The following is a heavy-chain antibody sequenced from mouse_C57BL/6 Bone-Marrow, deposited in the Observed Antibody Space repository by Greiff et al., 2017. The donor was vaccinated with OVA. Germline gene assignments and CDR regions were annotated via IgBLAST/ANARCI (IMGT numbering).Heavy chain of an antibody. J-gene: IGHJ2*01. CDR1: GFNIKNTY. D-gene: IGHD2-1*01. V-gene: IGHV14-3*01. Sequence: VQLQQSVAELVRPGASVKLSCTASGFNIKNTYMHWVKQRPEQGLEWIGRIDPANGNTKYAPKFKGKATLTADTSSNTAYLQLSSLTSEDTSSEYGAIYSQGYYFDYWGQGTTLTVSS. CDR2: IDPANGNT. CDR3: AIYSQGYYFDY.